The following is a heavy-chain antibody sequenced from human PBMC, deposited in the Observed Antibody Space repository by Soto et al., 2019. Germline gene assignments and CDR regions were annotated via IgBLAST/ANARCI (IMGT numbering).Heavy chain of an antibody. V-gene: IGHV4-59*01. Sequence: PSETLSLTCTVSGASISGYYWRWIRQPPGRGLEWIGYIYYSGSTNYNPSLKSRVTISVDTSKNQFSLNLSSVTAADAAVYYCARGDYSDSSGFDYWGQGTLVTVSS. CDR3: ARGDYSDSSGFDY. J-gene: IGHJ4*02. D-gene: IGHD3-22*01. CDR2: IYYSGST. CDR1: GASISGYY.